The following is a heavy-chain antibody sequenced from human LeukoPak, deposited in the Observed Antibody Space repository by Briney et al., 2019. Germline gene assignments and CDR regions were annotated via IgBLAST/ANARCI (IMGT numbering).Heavy chain of an antibody. D-gene: IGHD2-2*01. V-gene: IGHV3-7*01. CDR2: IKQDGSEK. Sequence: GGSLRLSCAASGFTFSSYWMSWVRQAPGKGLEWVANIKQDGSEKYYVDSVKGRFTISRDNAKNSLYLQMNSLRAEDTAVYYCARVGVAAVQGRFDPWGQGTLVTVSS. CDR3: ARVGVAAVQGRFDP. J-gene: IGHJ5*02. CDR1: GFTFSSYW.